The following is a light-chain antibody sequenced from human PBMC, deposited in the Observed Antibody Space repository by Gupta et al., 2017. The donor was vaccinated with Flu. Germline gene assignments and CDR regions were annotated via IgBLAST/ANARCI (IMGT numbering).Light chain of an antibody. CDR2: GAS. Sequence: TLSVSPGERATLSCRASQNVGSNLAWYQKKPGQAPRLLIYGASTTATGVPARFSGSGYGTEFTLTISSLQSEDFAFYYCQQYNHWPPLTFGGGTTVESK. CDR1: QNVGSN. V-gene: IGKV3-15*01. J-gene: IGKJ4*01. CDR3: QQYNHWPPLT.